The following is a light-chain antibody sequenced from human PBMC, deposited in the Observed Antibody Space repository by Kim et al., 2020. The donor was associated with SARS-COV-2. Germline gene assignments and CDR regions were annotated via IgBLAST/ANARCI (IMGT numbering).Light chain of an antibody. Sequence: GSVGDSVTITCRASHDINIFLNWFQQKPGEAPKLLISDASSLETGLPSRFSGSGSGTYFTFTISSLQPGDVATYYCQQFDTLPLTFGGGTKVDIK. CDR1: HDINIF. J-gene: IGKJ4*01. V-gene: IGKV1-33*01. CDR3: QQFDTLPLT. CDR2: DAS.